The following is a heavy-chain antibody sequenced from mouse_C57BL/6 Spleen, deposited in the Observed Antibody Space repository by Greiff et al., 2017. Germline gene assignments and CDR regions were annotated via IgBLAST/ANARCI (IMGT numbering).Heavy chain of an antibody. D-gene: IGHD1-1*02. Sequence: EVKVVESGGGLVKPGGSLKLSCAASGFTFSDYGMHWVRQAPEKGLEWVAYISSGSSTIYYADTVKGRFTISRDNAKNTLFLQMTSLRSEDTAMYYCARPVVRSWYFDVWGTGTTVTVSS. V-gene: IGHV5-17*01. CDR3: ARPVVRSWYFDV. CDR2: ISSGSSTI. CDR1: GFTFSDYG. J-gene: IGHJ1*03.